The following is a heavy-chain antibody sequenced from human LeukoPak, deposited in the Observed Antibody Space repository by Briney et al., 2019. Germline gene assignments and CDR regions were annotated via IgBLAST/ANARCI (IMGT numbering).Heavy chain of an antibody. Sequence: SETLSLTCTVSGGTISIYYWSWIRQPPGKGLEWLGYVYNSGSTDYNPSLKSRVTISADTSKNQFSLKLSSVTAADTAVYYCVRDRELFYWGQGTLVTVSS. CDR3: VRDRELFY. V-gene: IGHV4-59*01. D-gene: IGHD1-7*01. J-gene: IGHJ4*02. CDR1: GGTISIYY. CDR2: VYNSGST.